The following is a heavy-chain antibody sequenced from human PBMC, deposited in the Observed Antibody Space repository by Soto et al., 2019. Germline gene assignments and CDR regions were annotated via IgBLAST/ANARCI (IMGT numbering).Heavy chain of an antibody. D-gene: IGHD3-22*01. J-gene: IGHJ3*02. Sequence: GGSLRLSCAASGFTFSSYAMSWVRQAPGKGLEWVSAISGSGGSTYYADSVKGRFTISRDSSKNTLYLQMNSLRAEDTAVYYCASRDDSSGYYYDPMGAFDIWGQGTMVTVSS. V-gene: IGHV3-23*01. CDR1: GFTFSSYA. CDR3: ASRDDSSGYYYDPMGAFDI. CDR2: ISGSGGST.